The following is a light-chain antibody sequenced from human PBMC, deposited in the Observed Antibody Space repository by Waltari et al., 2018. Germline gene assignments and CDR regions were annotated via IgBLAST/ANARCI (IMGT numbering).Light chain of an antibody. CDR1: QSVSSN. CDR3: QQYNNRPPLT. V-gene: IGKV3-15*01. J-gene: IGKJ5*01. Sequence: EIVMTQSPATLSVSPGATATLSCRARQSVSSNLACYQQNPGQAPRLLIFGASTSATGSPARFRGSGSGTEFDLTISIRQSEDFAVDYCQQYNNRPPLTFGQGTRLEIK. CDR2: GAS.